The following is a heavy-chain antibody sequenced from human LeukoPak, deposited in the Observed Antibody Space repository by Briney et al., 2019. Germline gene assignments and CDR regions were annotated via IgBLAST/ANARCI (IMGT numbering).Heavy chain of an antibody. Sequence: GGSLRLSCAASGFTFSSYAMSWVRQAAGKGLEWVSAISGSGGSTYYADSVRGGFTISRDNSKNTVYLQMDSFIAECTALYSSAKDRGITMIVVVITTIDYWGQGTLVTVSS. CDR2: ISGSGGST. J-gene: IGHJ4*02. CDR3: AKDRGITMIVVVITTIDY. CDR1: GFTFSSYA. D-gene: IGHD3-22*01. V-gene: IGHV3-23*01.